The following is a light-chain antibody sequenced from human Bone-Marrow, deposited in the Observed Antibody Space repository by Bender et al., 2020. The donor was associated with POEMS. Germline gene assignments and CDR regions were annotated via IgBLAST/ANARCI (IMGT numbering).Light chain of an antibody. CDR1: SSNFGNNA. Sequence: QSVLTQPPSASGTPGQSVTISCSGTSSNFGNNAANWYEHVRGTALKLLIYSNNQRPSGVPDRFSASTSGTSASLAISGLHSDDEADYYCSSWDDSLNGWVFGGGTKLTVL. J-gene: IGLJ3*02. V-gene: IGLV1-44*01. CDR2: SNN. CDR3: SSWDDSLNGWV.